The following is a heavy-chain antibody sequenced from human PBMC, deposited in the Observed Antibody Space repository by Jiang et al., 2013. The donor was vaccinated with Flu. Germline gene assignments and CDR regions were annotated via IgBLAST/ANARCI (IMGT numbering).Heavy chain of an antibody. J-gene: IGHJ4*02. V-gene: IGHV4-39*01. CDR3: ARHTLPGGSISAALDY. CDR2: FYYRGPT. CDR1: GGSISSSGYF. Sequence: GLVKPSETLSLTCTVSGGSISSSGYFWGWIRQPPGKGLEWIGSFYYRGPTYSNPSLRSRVTISLDTSKNQFSLKLTYVTAADSAMYYCARHTLPGGSISAALDYWGQGTLVTVSS. D-gene: IGHD6-6*01.